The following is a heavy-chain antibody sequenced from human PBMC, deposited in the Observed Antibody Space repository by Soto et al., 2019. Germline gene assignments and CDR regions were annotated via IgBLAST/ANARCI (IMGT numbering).Heavy chain of an antibody. CDR2: IYYSGST. Sequence: SETLSLTCTVSGGSISSSSYYWGWIRQPPGKGLEWIGSIYYSGSTSYNPSLKSRVTISVDTSKNQFSLKLSSVTAADTAVYYCARMGYCSGGSCNWFDPWGQGTLVTVSS. CDR1: GGSISSSSYY. V-gene: IGHV4-39*01. CDR3: ARMGYCSGGSCNWFDP. D-gene: IGHD2-15*01. J-gene: IGHJ5*02.